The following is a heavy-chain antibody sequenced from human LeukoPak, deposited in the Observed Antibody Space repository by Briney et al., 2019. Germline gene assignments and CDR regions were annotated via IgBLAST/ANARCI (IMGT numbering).Heavy chain of an antibody. CDR3: ARPGVTPDTDWFDS. Sequence: ASVKVSCKASGYTFTDYYMHWLRQAPGQGLEWMGWINPNGGGTDYVQKFQGRVTMTRDTSISTVYVELSRLTSDGTAVYYCARPGVTPDTDWFDSWGQGTLVTVSS. V-gene: IGHV1-2*02. CDR2: INPNGGGT. J-gene: IGHJ5*01. CDR1: GYTFTDYY. D-gene: IGHD5-18*01.